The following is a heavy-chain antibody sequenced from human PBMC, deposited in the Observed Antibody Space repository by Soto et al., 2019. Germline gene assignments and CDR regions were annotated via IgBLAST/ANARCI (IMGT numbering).Heavy chain of an antibody. V-gene: IGHV3-66*01. CDR2: IYSGGST. CDR3: ATTKRWLKSEGYYYYGMDV. D-gene: IGHD6-19*01. Sequence: EVQLVESGGGLVQPGGSLRLSCSASGFTFNSNYMSWVRQAPGKGLEWVSVIYSGGSTYYADSVKGRFTISRDNSKNTLYLQMNSLRAEDTAVYYCATTKRWLKSEGYYYYGMDVWGQGTTVTVSS. J-gene: IGHJ6*02. CDR1: GFTFNSNY.